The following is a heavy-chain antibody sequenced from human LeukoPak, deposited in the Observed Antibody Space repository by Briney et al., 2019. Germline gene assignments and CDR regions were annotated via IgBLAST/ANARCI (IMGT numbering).Heavy chain of an antibody. Sequence: SVKVSCKASGGTFSSYAISWVRQAPGQGLEWMGGIIPIFGTANYAQKFQGRVTITADESTSTAYMELSSLRSEDTAVYYCASYPSYYYYGMDVWGQGTTVTVSS. CDR3: ASYPSYYYYGMDV. V-gene: IGHV1-69*13. CDR1: GGTFSSYA. J-gene: IGHJ6*02. CDR2: IIPIFGTA.